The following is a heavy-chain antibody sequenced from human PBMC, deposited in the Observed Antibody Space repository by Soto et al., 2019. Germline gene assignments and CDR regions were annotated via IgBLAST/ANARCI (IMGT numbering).Heavy chain of an antibody. J-gene: IGHJ6*02. Sequence: QVQLVQSGAEVKKPGSSVRVSCKASGGTFSSYAISWVRQAPGQGLEWMGGIIPIFGTENYAQKFQGRVTITADESTSTAYMDLSSLRSEESAVYYGALDRIAGSKYYNGMDVWGQWTTVSVSS. CDR2: IIPIFGTE. D-gene: IGHD6-13*01. CDR1: GGTFSSYA. CDR3: ALDRIAGSKYYNGMDV. V-gene: IGHV1-69*01.